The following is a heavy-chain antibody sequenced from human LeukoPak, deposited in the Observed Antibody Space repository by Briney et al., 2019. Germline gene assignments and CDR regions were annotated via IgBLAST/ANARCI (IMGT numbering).Heavy chain of an antibody. V-gene: IGHV1-2*02. J-gene: IGHJ4*02. CDR2: IDPNSGGT. CDR3: ARVGSSNWQLFDY. D-gene: IGHD6-13*01. Sequence: GASVKVSCKASGYTFTGYYMYWVRQAPGQGLEWMGWIDPNSGGTGYAQKFQGRVTMTRDTSISTAYMELSSLRSDDTAVYYCARVGSSNWQLFDYWGQGTLVTVSS. CDR1: GYTFTGYY.